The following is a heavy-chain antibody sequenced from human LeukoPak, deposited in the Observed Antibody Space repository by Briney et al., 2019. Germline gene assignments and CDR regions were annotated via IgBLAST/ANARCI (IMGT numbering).Heavy chain of an antibody. CDR3: ARDGPSVYFDY. J-gene: IGHJ4*02. CDR1: GGSISISSYY. V-gene: IGHV4-39*02. Sequence: SETLSLTCTVSGGSISISSYYWGWIRQPPGKGLEWIGSVYYSGTTSKKPSLKSRVTISVDMSKNHFSLKLDSVTAADTAVYYCARDGPSVYFDYWGQGTLVTVSS. CDR2: VYYSGTT.